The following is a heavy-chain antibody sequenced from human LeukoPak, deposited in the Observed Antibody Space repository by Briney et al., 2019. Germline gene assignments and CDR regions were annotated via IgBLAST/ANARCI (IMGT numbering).Heavy chain of an antibody. D-gene: IGHD1-1*01. V-gene: IGHV3-21*01. Sequence: GGSLRLSCTASGFTFSSYSMNWVRQAPGKGLEWVSFISTSSSYIHNADSVKGRFTISRDNAKNSLFLQMNSLRAEDTAVYFCARGWYTDAFDIWGQGTMVTVSS. J-gene: IGHJ3*02. CDR1: GFTFSSYS. CDR2: ISTSSSYI. CDR3: ARGWYTDAFDI.